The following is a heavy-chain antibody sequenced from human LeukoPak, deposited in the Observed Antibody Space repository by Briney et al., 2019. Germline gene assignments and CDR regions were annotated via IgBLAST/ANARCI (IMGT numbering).Heavy chain of an antibody. D-gene: IGHD6-19*01. Sequence: ASVKVSCKTSGYSFSRYYIHWVRQAPGQGLEWVGIINTSAATTRCGQKFKGRVTATRDTSTSTVYMEMSSLKSEDTAVYYCARGLESSGWYGMDVWGQGTTIIVSS. CDR2: INTSAATT. CDR3: ARGLESSGWYGMDV. J-gene: IGHJ6*02. V-gene: IGHV1-46*01. CDR1: GYSFSRYY.